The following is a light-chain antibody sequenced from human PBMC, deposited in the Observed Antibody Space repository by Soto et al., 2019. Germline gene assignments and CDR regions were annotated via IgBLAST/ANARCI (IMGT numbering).Light chain of an antibody. Sequence: IGLTQSPDTLSLSPGERATLYCMASRSVSSSYLAWYQHKAGQAPRLLISVASNRATDIPDRFSGSESGTDFTLTISRLEPEDFAVYYCQHDGSSPPYTFGQGTKLEI. CDR2: VAS. CDR1: RSVSSSY. V-gene: IGKV3-20*01. CDR3: QHDGSSPPYT. J-gene: IGKJ2*01.